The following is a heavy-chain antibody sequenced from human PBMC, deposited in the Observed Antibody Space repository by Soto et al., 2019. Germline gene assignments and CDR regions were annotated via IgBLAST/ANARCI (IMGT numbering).Heavy chain of an antibody. J-gene: IGHJ6*02. V-gene: IGHV4-31*03. D-gene: IGHD2-15*01. CDR3: ARDRENLPAYGGNYYYYYGMDV. CDR2: IYYSGST. Sequence: SETLSLTCTVSGGSISSGGYYWSWIRQHPGKGLEWIGYIYYSGSTYYNPSLKSRVTISVDTSKNQFSLKLSSVTAADTAVYYCARDRENLPAYGGNYYYYYGMDVWGQGTTVTVSS. CDR1: GGSISSGGYY.